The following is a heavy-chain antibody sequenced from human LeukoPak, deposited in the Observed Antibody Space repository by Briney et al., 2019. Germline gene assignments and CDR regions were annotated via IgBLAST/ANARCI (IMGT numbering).Heavy chain of an antibody. Sequence: SETLSLTCTVSGGSISSYYWSWLRQPPGKGLEWIGYIYTSGSTNYNPSLKSRVTISVDTSKNQFSLKLSSVTAADTAVYYCAARSERGYRDYWGQGTLVTVSS. J-gene: IGHJ4*02. D-gene: IGHD5-18*01. CDR2: IYTSGST. CDR3: AARSERGYRDY. V-gene: IGHV4-4*09. CDR1: GGSISSYY.